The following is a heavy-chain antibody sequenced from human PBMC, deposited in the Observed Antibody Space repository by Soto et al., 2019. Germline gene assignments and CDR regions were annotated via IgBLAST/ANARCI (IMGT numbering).Heavy chain of an antibody. CDR3: ARRLAVAGTFDY. Sequence: ASVKVSCKASGYTFTSYAMHWVRQAPGQRLEWMGWINAGNGNTKYSQKFQGRVTITRDTSASTAYMELSSLRSEDTAVYYCARRLAVAGTFDYWGQGTLVTVSS. CDR2: INAGNGNT. D-gene: IGHD6-19*01. J-gene: IGHJ4*02. V-gene: IGHV1-3*01. CDR1: GYTFTSYA.